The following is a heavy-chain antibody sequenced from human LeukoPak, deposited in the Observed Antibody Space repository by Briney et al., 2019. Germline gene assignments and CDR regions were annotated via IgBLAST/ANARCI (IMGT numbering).Heavy chain of an antibody. J-gene: IGHJ4*02. Sequence: GASVKVSCKASGYTFTSYGISWVRQAPGQGLEWVGWISAYNGNTNYAQKLQGRVTMTTDTSTSTAYMELRSLRSEDTAVYYCATDYYYDSSGSYYTVDYWGQGTLVTVSS. CDR3: ATDYYYDSSGSYYTVDY. CDR2: ISAYNGNT. CDR1: GYTFTSYG. D-gene: IGHD3-22*01. V-gene: IGHV1-18*01.